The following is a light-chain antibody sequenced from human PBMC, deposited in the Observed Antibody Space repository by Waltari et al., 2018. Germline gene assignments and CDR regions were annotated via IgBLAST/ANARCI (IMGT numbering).Light chain of an antibody. V-gene: IGKV4-1*01. CDR3: QQHYSTPWT. Sequence: DIVMTHSPSSLVVSLGASATINCKSSQSVLYSSNNKYYLAWYQQKPGQPPKLFIYSGSTRESGVPDRFSGSGSGTDFTLTISSLQAEDVAVYYCQQHYSTPWTFGQGTKVEIK. CDR1: QSVLYSSNNKYY. CDR2: SGS. J-gene: IGKJ1*01.